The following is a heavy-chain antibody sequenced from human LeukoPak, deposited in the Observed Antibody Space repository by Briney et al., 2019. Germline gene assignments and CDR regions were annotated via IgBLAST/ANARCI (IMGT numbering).Heavy chain of an antibody. Sequence: GGSLRLSCAASGFTFSSFSMNWVRQAPGKGVEWVSSISSRSSYIYYADSMKGRFTISRDNTKNSLFLQMNSLRAEDTAVYYCVRGPDDGLDYWGQGTLVTVSS. CDR2: ISSRSSYI. CDR3: VRGPDDGLDY. V-gene: IGHV3-21*01. D-gene: IGHD1-1*01. CDR1: GFTFSSFS. J-gene: IGHJ4*02.